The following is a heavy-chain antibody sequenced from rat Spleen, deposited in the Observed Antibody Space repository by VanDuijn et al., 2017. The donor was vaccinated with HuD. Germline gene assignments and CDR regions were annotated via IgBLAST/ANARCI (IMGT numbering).Heavy chain of an antibody. CDR2: ITNTGRRT. Sequence: EVQLVESGGGLVQPGRSLKLSCVASGFTFNNYWMTWIRQAPGKGLEWVASITNTGRRTYYPDSVRGRFAISRDNAKNTLYLQMDSLRSEDTATYYCARHADYSSYRDVMDAWGQGASVTVSS. CDR1: GFTFNNYW. J-gene: IGHJ4*01. D-gene: IGHD1-2*01. V-gene: IGHV5-31*01. CDR3: ARHADYSSYRDVMDA.